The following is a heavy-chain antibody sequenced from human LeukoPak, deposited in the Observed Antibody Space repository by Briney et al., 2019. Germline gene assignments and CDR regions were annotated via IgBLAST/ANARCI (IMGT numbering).Heavy chain of an antibody. CDR3: ARAAVAVPFDH. Sequence: ASVTVSCTASGYTFTSYYMHWVRQAPGQGLEWMGIINPSTGTTGYAQKFQGRVTMTRDTSTSTVYMDLSSLRSEDTAVYYCARAAVAVPFDHWGQGTLVTVSS. V-gene: IGHV1-46*01. CDR2: INPSTGTT. CDR1: GYTFTSYY. D-gene: IGHD6-19*01. J-gene: IGHJ4*02.